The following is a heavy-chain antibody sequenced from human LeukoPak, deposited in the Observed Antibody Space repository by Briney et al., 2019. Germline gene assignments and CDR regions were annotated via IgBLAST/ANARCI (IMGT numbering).Heavy chain of an antibody. CDR3: AHQLYSYGIAASRPFDY. V-gene: IGHV2-5*02. CDR1: GFSLSTSGVG. J-gene: IGHJ4*02. D-gene: IGHD5-18*01. Sequence: SGPSLVNPTQTLTLTFTFSGFSLSTSGVGVGWIPQPPGKALGWLALIYWDDDKRYSPSLKSRLTITKDTSKNQVVLTMTNMDPVDTATYYCAHQLYSYGIAASRPFDYWGQGTLVTVSS. CDR2: IYWDDDK.